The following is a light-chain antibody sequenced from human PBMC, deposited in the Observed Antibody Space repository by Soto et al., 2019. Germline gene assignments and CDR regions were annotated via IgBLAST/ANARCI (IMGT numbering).Light chain of an antibody. J-gene: IGLJ1*01. Sequence: QSVLTQPASVSGSPGQSITISCTGTSSDFGGYNYVSWYQQHPGKAPKLMIYEVSNRPSGVSNRFSGSKSGNTASLTISGLQDEDEADYYCSSYTSSSTYVFGTGTKLTVL. CDR3: SSYTSSSTYV. CDR1: SSDFGGYNY. V-gene: IGLV2-14*01. CDR2: EVS.